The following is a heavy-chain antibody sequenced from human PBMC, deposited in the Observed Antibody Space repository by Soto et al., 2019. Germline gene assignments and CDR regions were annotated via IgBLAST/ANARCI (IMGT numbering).Heavy chain of an antibody. CDR1: GFTFSDYY. J-gene: IGHJ6*03. CDR2: ISSSGSTI. Sequence: QVQLVESGGGLVKPGGSLRLSCAASGFTFSDYYMSWIRQAPGKGLEWVSYISSSGSTIYYADSVKGRFTISRDNAKNSLYMQKNSLGAEDTAVYYCARGHYDFWSGPYYYYYMDVWGKGTTVTVSS. V-gene: IGHV3-11*01. CDR3: ARGHYDFWSGPYYYYYMDV. D-gene: IGHD3-3*01.